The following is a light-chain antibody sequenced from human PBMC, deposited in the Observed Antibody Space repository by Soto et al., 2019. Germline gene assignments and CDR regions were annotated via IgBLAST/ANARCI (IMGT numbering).Light chain of an antibody. CDR3: QQRSNWPPIT. J-gene: IGKJ5*01. V-gene: IGKV3-11*01. CDR2: DAS. CDR1: RSVWKD. Sequence: EIVLTQSPATLSLSPVERATLSCMASRSVWKDLAWYQQKPGQAPRLLIDDASDRDTGVPGRFSGSGSGTDFPLTIGRLEPEDFAVYFCQQRSNWPPITFGQGTRLEIK.